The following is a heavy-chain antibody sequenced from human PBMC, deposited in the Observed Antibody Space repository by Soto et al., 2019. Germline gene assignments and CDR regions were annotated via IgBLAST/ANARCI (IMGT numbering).Heavy chain of an antibody. V-gene: IGHV3-11*05. CDR2: ISSSSSDT. CDR3: ARRRPTGYYNY. CDR1: GFPFSDYY. J-gene: IGHJ4*02. D-gene: IGHD3-9*01. Sequence: QVQLVESGGDLVKPGGSLRLSCAASGFPFSDYYMSWIRQAPGKGLEWVSSISSSSSDTNYAQSVKGRFTISRDNAKTSLLLQMNSRRGEVTAVYYCARRRPTGYYNYWGQGTLVTVSA.